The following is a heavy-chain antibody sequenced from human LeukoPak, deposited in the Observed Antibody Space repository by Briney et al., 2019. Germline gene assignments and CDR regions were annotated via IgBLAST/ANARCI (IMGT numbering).Heavy chain of an antibody. J-gene: IGHJ5*02. CDR2: IYYSGST. D-gene: IGHD1-20*01. CDR3: ARDIGVTGKGWAVP. V-gene: IGHV4-39*07. Sequence: SETLSLTCTVSGGSISSSSCYWGWFRQPPGKGLEWIGSIYYSGSTYYNPSLKSRVTISVDTSKNQFSLKLSSVTAADIAVYYCARDIGVTGKGWAVPWGQGTLVTVS. CDR1: GGSISSSSCY.